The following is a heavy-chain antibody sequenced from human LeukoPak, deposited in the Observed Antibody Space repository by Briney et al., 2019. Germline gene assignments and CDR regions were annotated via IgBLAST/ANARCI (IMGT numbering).Heavy chain of an antibody. CDR1: GFTFSSYA. CDR3: ARDKSAGGYFDY. Sequence: GRSLRLSCAASGFTFSSYAMHWVRQAPGKGLEWVAVISYDGSNKYYADSVKGRFTISRDNSKNTLYLQMNSLRAEDTAVYYCARDKSAGGYFDYRGQGTLVTVSS. D-gene: IGHD2-15*01. V-gene: IGHV3-30-3*01. J-gene: IGHJ4*02. CDR2: ISYDGSNK.